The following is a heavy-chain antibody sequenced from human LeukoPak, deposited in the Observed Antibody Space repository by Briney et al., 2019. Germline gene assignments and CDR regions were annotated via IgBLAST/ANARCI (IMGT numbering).Heavy chain of an antibody. CDR1: GGSISDTNY. CDR2: IFHTGRT. J-gene: IGHJ4*02. Sequence: SETLSLTCVVSGGSISDTNYWSWVRQSPGKGLEWIGEIFHTGRTNSNPSLKSRATLSVDKSKNQFSLKLSSVTAADTAVYYCARARNWLLNYWGQGTLVPVSS. V-gene: IGHV4-4*02. D-gene: IGHD3-9*01. CDR3: ARARNWLLNY.